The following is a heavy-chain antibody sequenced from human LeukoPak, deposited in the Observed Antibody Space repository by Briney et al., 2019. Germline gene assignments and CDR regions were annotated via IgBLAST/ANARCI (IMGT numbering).Heavy chain of an antibody. CDR3: ARHRQGGIYTSSWYGFDY. J-gene: IGHJ4*02. CDR1: GGTFSSYA. CDR2: IIPIFGTA. Sequence: SVKVSCKASGGTFSSYAISWVRQAPGQGLEWMGGIIPIFGTANYAQKFQGRVTITANESTSTAYMELSSLRSEDTAVYYCARHRQGGIYTSSWYGFDYWGQGTLVTVSS. D-gene: IGHD6-13*01. V-gene: IGHV1-69*01.